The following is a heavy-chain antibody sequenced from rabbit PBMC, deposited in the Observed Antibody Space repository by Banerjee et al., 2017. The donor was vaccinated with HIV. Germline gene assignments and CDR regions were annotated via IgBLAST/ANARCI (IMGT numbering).Heavy chain of an antibody. V-gene: IGHV1S45*01. D-gene: IGHD1-1*01. Sequence: QEQLVESGGDLVKPGASLTLTCKASGIDFSSSYYMCWVRQAPGKGLEWIACIYAGSSGSTYYVSWAKGRFTISRTSSTTVTLQMTSLTAADTATYFCARYVGSNGYYDLWGQGTLVTVS. CDR3: ARYVGSNGYYDL. J-gene: IGHJ3*01. CDR1: GIDFSSSYY. CDR2: IYAGSSGST.